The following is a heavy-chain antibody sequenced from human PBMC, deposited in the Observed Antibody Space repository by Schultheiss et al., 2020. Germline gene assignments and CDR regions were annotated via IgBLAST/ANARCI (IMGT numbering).Heavy chain of an antibody. CDR1: GFTFSSYW. D-gene: IGHD2-15*01. Sequence: GGSLRLSCAASGFTFSSYWMSWVRQAPGKGLEWVANIKQDGSEKYYVDSVKGRFTISRDNAKNSLYLQMNSLRAEDTAVYYCARAYCSGGSCYPTDFDYWGQGTLVTVSS. CDR3: ARAYCSGGSCYPTDFDY. J-gene: IGHJ4*02. V-gene: IGHV3-7*01. CDR2: IKQDGSEK.